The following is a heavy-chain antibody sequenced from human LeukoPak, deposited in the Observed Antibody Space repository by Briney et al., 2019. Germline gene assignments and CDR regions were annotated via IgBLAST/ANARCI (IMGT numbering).Heavy chain of an antibody. CDR3: ARGLYCSGGSCYSFDY. CDR2: IYYSGST. J-gene: IGHJ4*02. V-gene: IGHV4-59*01. Sequence: PSETLSLTCTVSGGSISSYYWSWIRQPPGKGLEWIGYIYYSGSTNYNPSLKSRVTISVDTSKNQFSLKLRSVTAADTAVYYCARGLYCSGGSCYSFDYWGQGTLVTVSS. D-gene: IGHD2-15*01. CDR1: GGSISSYY.